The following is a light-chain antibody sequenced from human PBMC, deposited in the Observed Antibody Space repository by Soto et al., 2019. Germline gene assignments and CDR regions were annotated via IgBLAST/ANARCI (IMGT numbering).Light chain of an antibody. Sequence: QSVLTQTPSASGTPGQWITISCSGSSSNIGSRTVNWYQQFPGTAPKVLIYSNTQRPSGVPDRFSASKSGTTASLAISGLQYEDEADYYCAAWDDSLNGHVFGGGTKVTVL. CDR3: AAWDDSLNGHV. CDR1: SSNIGSRT. V-gene: IGLV1-44*01. CDR2: SNT. J-gene: IGLJ2*01.